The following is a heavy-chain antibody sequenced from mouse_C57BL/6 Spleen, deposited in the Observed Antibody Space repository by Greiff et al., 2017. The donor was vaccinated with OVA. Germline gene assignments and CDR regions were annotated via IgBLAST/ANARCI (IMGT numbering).Heavy chain of an antibody. CDR2: IDPEDGAT. V-gene: IGHV14-2*01. D-gene: IGHD1-1*01. J-gene: IGHJ1*03. CDR3: ASFYGSSWYFDV. Sequence: EVQLQQSGAELVKPGASVTLSCTASGFNIKDYYMHWVKQRTEQGLEWIGRIDPEDGATKYAPKFQGKATITADTSSNTSYLQRSSLTSEDTAVYYCASFYGSSWYFDVWGTGTTVTVSS. CDR1: GFNIKDYY.